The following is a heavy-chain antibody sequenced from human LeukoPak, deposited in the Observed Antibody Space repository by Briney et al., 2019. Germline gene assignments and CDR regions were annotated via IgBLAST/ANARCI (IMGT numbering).Heavy chain of an antibody. CDR3: ARSTDFWSGYYTTDFDY. CDR1: GGSISSYY. Sequence: PSETLSLTCTVSGGSISSYYWNWIRQPPGKGLEWIGYIYYSGSTNYNPSLKSRVTISVDTSKNQFSLKLSSVTAADTAVYYCARSTDFWSGYYTTDFDYWGQGTLVTVSS. D-gene: IGHD3-3*01. J-gene: IGHJ4*02. V-gene: IGHV4-59*01. CDR2: IYYSGST.